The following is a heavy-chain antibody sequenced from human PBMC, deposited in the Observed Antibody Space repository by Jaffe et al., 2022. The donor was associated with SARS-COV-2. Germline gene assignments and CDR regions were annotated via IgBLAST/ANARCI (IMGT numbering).Heavy chain of an antibody. Sequence: QVQLVQSGAEVKKPGASVKVSCKASGYTFTGYYMHWVRQAPGQGLEWMGWINPNSGGTNYAQKFQGRVTMTRDTSISTAYMELSRLRSDDTAVYYCARAQLYSSGWYGFDYWGQGTLVTVSS. V-gene: IGHV1-2*02. J-gene: IGHJ4*02. CDR1: GYTFTGYY. CDR3: ARAQLYSSGWYGFDY. CDR2: INPNSGGT. D-gene: IGHD6-19*01.